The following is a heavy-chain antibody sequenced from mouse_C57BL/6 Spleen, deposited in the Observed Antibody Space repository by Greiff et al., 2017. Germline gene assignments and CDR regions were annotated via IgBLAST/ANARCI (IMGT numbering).Heavy chain of an antibody. CDR1: GYSITSGYY. D-gene: IGHD1-1*01. J-gene: IGHJ3*01. CDR3: AREGGYYYYEGEFAY. Sequence: EVQLQESGPGLVKPSQSLSLTCSVTGYSITSGYYWNWIRQFPGNKLEWMGYISYDGSNNYNPSLKNRISITRDTSKNQFFLKLNSVTTEDTATYYCAREGGYYYYEGEFAYWGQGTLVTVSA. CDR2: ISYDGSN. V-gene: IGHV3-6*01.